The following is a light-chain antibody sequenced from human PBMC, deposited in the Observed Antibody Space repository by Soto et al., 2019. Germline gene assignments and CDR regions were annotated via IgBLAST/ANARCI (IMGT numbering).Light chain of an antibody. CDR2: RNS. J-gene: IGLJ3*02. CDR1: SSNIGAGYD. CDR3: QSYDSSLRV. V-gene: IGLV1-40*01. Sequence: QSVLTQPPSVSGAPGQRVTISCTGSSSNIGAGYDVHWYQQLPGTAPKLLIYRNSNRPSGVADRFSGSRSGASASLTITGLQAEDEADYYCQSYDSSLRVFGGGTKLTVL.